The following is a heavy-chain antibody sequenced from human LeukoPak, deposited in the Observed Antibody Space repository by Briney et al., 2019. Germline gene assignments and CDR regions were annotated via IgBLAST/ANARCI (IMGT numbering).Heavy chain of an antibody. D-gene: IGHD1-26*01. CDR1: GFTFRDSY. CDR2: IGSTGSPI. CDR3: AKANYSGSYYFDS. V-gene: IGHV3-11*01. Sequence: PGGSLRLSCAASGFTFRDSYMTWVRQAPGKGLDWVSYIGSTGSPIYYADSVKGRFTISRDNSKNTLSVQMNSLRAEDTAVYYCAKANYSGSYYFDSWGQGTLVTVSS. J-gene: IGHJ4*02.